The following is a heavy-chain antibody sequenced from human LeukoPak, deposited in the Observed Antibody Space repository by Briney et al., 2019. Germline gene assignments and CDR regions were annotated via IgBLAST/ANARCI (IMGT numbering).Heavy chain of an antibody. CDR2: ISSSGSTI. CDR3: AELGITMIGGV. D-gene: IGHD3-10*02. CDR1: GFTFSKYG. V-gene: IGHV3-48*03. J-gene: IGHJ6*04. Sequence: GGSLRLSCAASGFTFSKYGMSWVRQAPGKGLEWVSYISSSGSTIYYADSVKGRFTISRDNAKNSLYLQMNSLRAEDTAVYYCAELGITMIGGVWGKGTTVTISS.